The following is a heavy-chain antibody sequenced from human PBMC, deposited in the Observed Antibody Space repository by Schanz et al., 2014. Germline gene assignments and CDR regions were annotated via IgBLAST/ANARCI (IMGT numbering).Heavy chain of an antibody. CDR3: ARGGYSSGWYDRDIAHCDY. CDR1: GYTLKNYG. J-gene: IGHJ4*02. CDR2: ISDYNGNT. D-gene: IGHD6-19*01. Sequence: QAQLMQSGPELKRPGASVKVSCTASGYTLKNYGISWVRQAPGLGLEWMGWISDYNGNTNYAQKLQGRVTMTTDTSTSTAYMELRSLRSDDTAVYYCARGGYSSGWYDRDIAHCDYWGQGTLVTVSS. V-gene: IGHV1-18*01.